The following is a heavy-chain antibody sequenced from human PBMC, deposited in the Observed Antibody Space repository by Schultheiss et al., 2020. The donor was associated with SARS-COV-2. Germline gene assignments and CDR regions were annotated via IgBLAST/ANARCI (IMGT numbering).Heavy chain of an antibody. CDR2: ISSSSSYI. D-gene: IGHD2-21*01. Sequence: GESLKISCAASGFTFSSYSMNWVRQAPGKGLEWVSSISSSSSYIYYADSVKGRFTISRDNAKNSLYLQMNSLRAEDTAVYYCARRSSYSDIDYWGQGTLVTVSS. CDR1: GFTFSSYS. J-gene: IGHJ4*02. V-gene: IGHV3-21*01. CDR3: ARRSSYSDIDY.